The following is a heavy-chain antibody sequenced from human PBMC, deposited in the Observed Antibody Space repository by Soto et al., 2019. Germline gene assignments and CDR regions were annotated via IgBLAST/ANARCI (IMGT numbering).Heavy chain of an antibody. CDR2: IYYSGST. CDR1: GGSISSSSYY. V-gene: IGHV4-39*01. Sequence: SETLSLTCTVSGGSISSSSYYWGWIRQPPGKGLEWIGSIYYSGSTYYNPSLKSRVTISVDTSKNQFSLKLSSVTAADTAVYYCARIALLLWFGELNQGFDYWGQGTLVTVSS. CDR3: ARIALLLWFGELNQGFDY. D-gene: IGHD3-10*01. J-gene: IGHJ4*02.